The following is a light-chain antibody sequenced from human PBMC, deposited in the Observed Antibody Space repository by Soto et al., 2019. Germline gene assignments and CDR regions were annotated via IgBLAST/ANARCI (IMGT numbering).Light chain of an antibody. Sequence: EIVMTQSPATLSVSPGERATLSCRASQGVSILLAWYQQKPGQAPRLLIHGATTRATGIPARFSGSGSGTEFTLTISSLQSEDFAVYYCQQYNNWPRTFGQGTKV. V-gene: IGKV3-15*01. CDR1: QGVSIL. CDR2: GAT. CDR3: QQYNNWPRT. J-gene: IGKJ1*01.